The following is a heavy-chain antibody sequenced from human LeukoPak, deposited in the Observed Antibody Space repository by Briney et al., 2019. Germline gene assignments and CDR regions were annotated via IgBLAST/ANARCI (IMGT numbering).Heavy chain of an antibody. CDR3: ARLPAESIAAADGDWFDP. D-gene: IGHD6-13*01. CDR2: IYYSGST. J-gene: IGHJ5*02. Sequence: SETLSLTCTVSGGSISSSSYYWGWIRQPPGKGLEWIRSIYYSGSTYYNPSLKSRVTISVDTSKNQFSLKLSSVTAADTAVYYCARLPAESIAAADGDWFDPWGQGTLVTVSS. V-gene: IGHV4-39*01. CDR1: GGSISSSSYY.